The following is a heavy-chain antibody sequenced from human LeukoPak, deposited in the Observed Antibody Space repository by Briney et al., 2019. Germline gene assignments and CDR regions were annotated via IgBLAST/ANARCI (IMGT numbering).Heavy chain of an antibody. CDR1: GYNFPIYW. Sequence: PGESLKISCQGSGYNFPIYWIGWVRQMPGQGLEWMGIIYPDDSNTIYGPSFQGQVTISAVKSINTAYLEWSSLKASDTAIYYCARQGAAGKYYYYYMDVWGKGTTVTVSS. J-gene: IGHJ6*03. CDR3: ARQGAAGKYYYYYMDV. V-gene: IGHV5-51*01. D-gene: IGHD6-13*01. CDR2: IYPDDSNT.